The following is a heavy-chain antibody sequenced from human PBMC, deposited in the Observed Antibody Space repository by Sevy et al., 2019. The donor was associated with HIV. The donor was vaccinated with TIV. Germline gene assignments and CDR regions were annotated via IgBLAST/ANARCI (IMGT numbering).Heavy chain of an antibody. J-gene: IGHJ4*02. D-gene: IGHD6-13*01. CDR3: ARSISWYASFDS. V-gene: IGHV1-69*13. Sequence: ASVKVSCKASGRNFRNYAISWVRQAPGQGLEWMGGFIPMFETANYVQKFQGRVTITADESTSTAYMELSSLISEDTAIYYCARSISWYASFDSWGQGSLVTVSS. CDR2: FIPMFETA. CDR1: GRNFRNYA.